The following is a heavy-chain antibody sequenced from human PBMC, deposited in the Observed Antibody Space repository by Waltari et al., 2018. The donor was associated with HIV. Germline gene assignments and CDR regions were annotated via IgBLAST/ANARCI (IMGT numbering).Heavy chain of an antibody. CDR3: ATLYSDYGDY. CDR2: ISGRGDST. CDR1: GFTFSVFA. D-gene: IGHD4-17*01. V-gene: IGHV3-23*01. Sequence: EVQLLESGGGFVQPGGSLRLSCAASGFTFSVFAMNWVRQAPGNGLEWVARISGRGDSTNYTDSVKGRFTISRDNSKNTLSLQITSLRVDDTAVYYCATLYSDYGDYWGQGALVTVSS. J-gene: IGHJ4*02.